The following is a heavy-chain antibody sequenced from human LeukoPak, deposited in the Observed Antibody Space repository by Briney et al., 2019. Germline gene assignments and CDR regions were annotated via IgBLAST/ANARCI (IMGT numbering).Heavy chain of an antibody. CDR2: IYYSGST. CDR3: AGCSGRSCYIPRDY. Sequence: SETLSLTCTVSGGSISSYYWSWIRQPPVKGLEWIGYIYYSGSTNYNPSLKSRVTISVDTSKNQFSLKLSSVTAADTAVYYCAGCSGRSCYIPRDYWGQGTLVTVSS. J-gene: IGHJ4*02. D-gene: IGHD2-15*01. V-gene: IGHV4-59*08. CDR1: GGSISSYY.